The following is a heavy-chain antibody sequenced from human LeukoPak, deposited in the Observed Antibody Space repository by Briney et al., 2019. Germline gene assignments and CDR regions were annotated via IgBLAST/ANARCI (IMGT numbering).Heavy chain of an antibody. Sequence: SVKVSCKASGGTFSSYAISWVRQAPGQGLEWMGRIIPIFGTANYAQKFQGRVTITTDESTSTAYMELSSLRSEDTAVYYCAKPLIAVAGTSAFDIWGQGTMLTVSS. CDR2: IIPIFGTA. CDR3: AKPLIAVAGTSAFDI. J-gene: IGHJ3*02. V-gene: IGHV1-69*05. D-gene: IGHD6-19*01. CDR1: GGTFSSYA.